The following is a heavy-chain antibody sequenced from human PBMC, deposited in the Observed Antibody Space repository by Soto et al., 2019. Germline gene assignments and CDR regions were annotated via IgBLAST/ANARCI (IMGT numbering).Heavy chain of an antibody. CDR3: AKKGPESTPGNYFDC. V-gene: IGHV3-23*01. J-gene: IGHJ4*02. Sequence: QPGGSLRLSCAASGFTFSRYPMSWVRQAPGKGLEWVSTMTENSGLTFYADSVKGRFAISRDNSKDTVFLHMNSLKVEDTGIYYCAKKGPESTPGNYFDCWGQGALVTVSS. D-gene: IGHD1-1*01. CDR2: MTENSGLT. CDR1: GFTFSRYP.